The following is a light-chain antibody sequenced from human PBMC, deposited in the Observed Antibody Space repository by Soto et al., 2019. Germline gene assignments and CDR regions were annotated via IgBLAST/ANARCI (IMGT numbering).Light chain of an antibody. Sequence: EIVMTQSPATLSVSPGERATLSCRASRSVNSNLAWYQHKPGQAPRLLIYGASTRATDIPARFSGSGSGTVFTLTISSLQSEDFAMYYCQHYNDCPPYTFGQGTKLEIK. CDR3: QHYNDCPPYT. CDR1: RSVNSN. J-gene: IGKJ2*01. V-gene: IGKV3-15*01. CDR2: GAS.